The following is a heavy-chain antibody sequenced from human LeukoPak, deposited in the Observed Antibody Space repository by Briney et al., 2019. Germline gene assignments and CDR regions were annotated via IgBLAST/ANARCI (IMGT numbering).Heavy chain of an antibody. V-gene: IGHV4-61*01. Sequence: SETLSLTCTVSGGSVSSGSYFWSWIRQPPGKGLEWIGYIYYSGSTNYNPSLKSRVTISVDTSKNQFSLKLSSVTAADTAVYYCARGQLLLVVPSNRRNWFDPWGQGTLVTVSS. D-gene: IGHD2-2*01. CDR3: ARGQLLLVVPSNRRNWFDP. CDR2: IYYSGST. CDR1: GGSVSSGSYF. J-gene: IGHJ5*02.